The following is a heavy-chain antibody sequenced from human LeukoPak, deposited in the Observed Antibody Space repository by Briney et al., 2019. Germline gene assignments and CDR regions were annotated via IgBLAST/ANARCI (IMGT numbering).Heavy chain of an antibody. D-gene: IGHD4-17*01. Sequence: GGSLRLSCAASGFTFSSYSMNWVRQAPGKGLEWVSIISSGSSAIFSADALKGRFTISRDDAKNLLYLDMNSLRAEDTAVYYCARGHTAVTRHFDFWGQGTLVTVSS. J-gene: IGHJ4*02. CDR1: GFTFSSYS. V-gene: IGHV3-21*01. CDR3: ARGHTAVTRHFDF. CDR2: ISSGSSAI.